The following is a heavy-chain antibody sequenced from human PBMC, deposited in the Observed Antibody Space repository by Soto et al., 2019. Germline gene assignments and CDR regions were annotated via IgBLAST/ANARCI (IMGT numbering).Heavy chain of an antibody. D-gene: IGHD3-10*01. CDR1: GGSLNSRYW. CDR2: IYHSGST. V-gene: IGHV4-4*02. Sequence: PSDTLSLTCTVSGGSLNSRYWWSWVRQSPGKGLEWIGEIYHSGSTNYNPSLKSRVTISVDKSKNQFSLNLSSVTAADTAVYYCARDQNGSGNYYTRYFDYWGQGTLVTVSS. CDR3: ARDQNGSGNYYTRYFDY. J-gene: IGHJ4*02.